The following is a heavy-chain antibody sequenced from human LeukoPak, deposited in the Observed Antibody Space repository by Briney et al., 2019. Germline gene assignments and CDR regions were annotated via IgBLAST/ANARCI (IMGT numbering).Heavy chain of an antibody. CDR2: IDPGDSDT. Sequence: GESLKISCKASGYSFTNFWIDWVRQTPEKGLEWMGIIDPGDSDTRYTPSFQGQVSISADKSLSTAYLQWSSLRASDTAIYYCARQTAMGRSGDYWGQGTLVTVSS. V-gene: IGHV5-51*01. J-gene: IGHJ4*02. D-gene: IGHD7-27*01. CDR1: GYSFTNFW. CDR3: ARQTAMGRSGDY.